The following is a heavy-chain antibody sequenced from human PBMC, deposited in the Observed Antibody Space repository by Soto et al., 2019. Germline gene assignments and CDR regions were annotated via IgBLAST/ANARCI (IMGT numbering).Heavy chain of an antibody. CDR1: GGSISNGGYY. V-gene: IGHV4-31*03. CDR2: IYYSGST. Sequence: SETLSLTCTVSGGSISNGGYYWSWIRQHPGKGLEWIGYIYYSGSTYYNPSLKSRVTISVDTSKNQFSLKLSSVTAADTAVYYCARERRGDYEDNWFDPWGQGTLVTVSS. D-gene: IGHD3-16*01. CDR3: ARERRGDYEDNWFDP. J-gene: IGHJ5*02.